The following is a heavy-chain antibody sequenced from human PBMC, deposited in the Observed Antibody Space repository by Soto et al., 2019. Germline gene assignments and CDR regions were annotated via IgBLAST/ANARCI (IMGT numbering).Heavy chain of an antibody. J-gene: IGHJ6*03. CDR1: GFTFSSYS. CDR3: AREPIVVVPLHYYYYMDV. Sequence: PGGSLRLSCAASGFTFSSYSMNWVRQAPGKGLEWVSYISSSSSTIYYADSVKGRFTISRDNAKNSLYLQMNSLRAEDTAVYYCAREPIVVVPLHYYYYMDVWGKGTTVTVSS. D-gene: IGHD2-2*01. V-gene: IGHV3-48*01. CDR2: ISSSSSTI.